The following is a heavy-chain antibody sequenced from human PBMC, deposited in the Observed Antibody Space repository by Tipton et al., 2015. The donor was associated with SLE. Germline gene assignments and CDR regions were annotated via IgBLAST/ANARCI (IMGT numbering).Heavy chain of an antibody. J-gene: IGHJ3*02. CDR2: LSDIGRT. CDR1: GASFSGYY. V-gene: IGHV4-59*08. Sequence: GLVKPSETLPLTCTVSGASFSGYYWSWIRQPPGKGLEWIGYLSDIGRTNYKSSPRSRVTISVDTSRNLLSLKVTSVTAADTAVYYCARQRDLDAFDIWGQGTMVIVSS. CDR3: ARQRDLDAFDI.